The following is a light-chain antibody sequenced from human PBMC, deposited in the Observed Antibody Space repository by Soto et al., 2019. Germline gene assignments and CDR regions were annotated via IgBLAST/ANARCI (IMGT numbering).Light chain of an antibody. V-gene: IGKV3-11*01. J-gene: IGKJ1*01. CDR2: DAS. CDR3: QPRSNWPWT. CDR1: QSVSSY. Sequence: EIVLTQSPATLSLSPGERATLSCRASQSVSSYLAWYQQKPGQAPRLLIYDASNRATGIPARFSGSGSGTDFTITISSLEPEDFAVYYCQPRSNWPWTFGQGTKVEIK.